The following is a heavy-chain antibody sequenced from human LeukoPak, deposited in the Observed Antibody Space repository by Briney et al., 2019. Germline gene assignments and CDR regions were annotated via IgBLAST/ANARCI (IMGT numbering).Heavy chain of an antibody. V-gene: IGHV3-23*01. CDR1: GFTFSSYA. J-gene: IGHJ4*02. CDR2: IGGSGTMT. D-gene: IGHD4-17*01. Sequence: GGSLRLSCAASGFTFSSYAMNWVRQAPGKGLEWVSGIGGSGTMTYYADSVKGRFTISRDNSKSTLTLQMSSLRAEDTAVYYCAKPDHDYGDHVSQLDYWGQGALVIVSS. CDR3: AKPDHDYGDHVSQLDY.